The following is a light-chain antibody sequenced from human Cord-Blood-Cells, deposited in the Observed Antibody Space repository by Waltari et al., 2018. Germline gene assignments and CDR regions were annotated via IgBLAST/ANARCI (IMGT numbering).Light chain of an antibody. CDR3: QQRSNWPRT. CDR2: DAS. CDR1: QSVSSY. V-gene: IGKV3-11*01. Sequence: ELVLTQSPATLSLSPAETATLSCRASQSVSSYLAWYQQKPGQAPRLLIYDASNRATGIPARFSGSGSGTDFTLTISSLEPEDFAVYYCQQRSNWPRTFGQGTKVEIK. J-gene: IGKJ1*01.